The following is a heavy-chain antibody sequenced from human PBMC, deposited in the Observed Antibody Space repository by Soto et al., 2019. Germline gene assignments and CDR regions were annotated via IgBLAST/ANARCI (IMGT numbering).Heavy chain of an antibody. V-gene: IGHV3-21*01. D-gene: IGHD3-22*01. CDR2: ISDSGRYI. CDR1: GFTFSTYG. CDR3: ARSGLALPYSASHWFDP. J-gene: IGHJ5*02. Sequence: GSLRRSCAASGFTFSTYGMNWVRQAPGKGLEWLSSISDSGRYIYYADSVKGRFTISRDNEKKSLFLQMNSLRGEETAVYYCARSGLALPYSASHWFDPWGHGALVTVSS.